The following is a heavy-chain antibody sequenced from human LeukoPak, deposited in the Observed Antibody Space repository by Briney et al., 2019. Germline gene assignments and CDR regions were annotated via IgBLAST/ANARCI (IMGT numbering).Heavy chain of an antibody. Sequence: GRSLRLSCAASGFTFSSYAMHWVRQAPGKGLEWVAVISYDGSNKYYADSVKGRFTISRDNSKNTLYLQMNSLRAEDTAVYYCASAVRGVIINHWGQGTLVTVSS. CDR2: ISYDGSNK. CDR1: GFTFSSYA. D-gene: IGHD3-10*01. J-gene: IGHJ5*02. V-gene: IGHV3-30*04. CDR3: ASAVRGVIINH.